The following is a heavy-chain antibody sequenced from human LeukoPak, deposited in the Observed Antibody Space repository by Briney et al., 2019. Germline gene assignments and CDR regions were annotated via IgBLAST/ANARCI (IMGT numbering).Heavy chain of an antibody. CDR3: AKEHIVVVPAAMEFDP. D-gene: IGHD2-2*01. CDR2: ISGSGGST. CDR1: GFTFSSYA. V-gene: IGHV3-23*01. Sequence: PGGSLRLSCAASGFTFSSYAMSWVRQAPGKGLEWVSAISGSGGSTYYADSVKGRLTISRDNSKNTLYLQMNSLRAEDTAVYYCAKEHIVVVPAAMEFDPWGQGTLVTVSS. J-gene: IGHJ5*02.